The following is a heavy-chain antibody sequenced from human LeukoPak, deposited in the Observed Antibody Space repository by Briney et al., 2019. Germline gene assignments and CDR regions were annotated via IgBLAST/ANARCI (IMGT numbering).Heavy chain of an antibody. J-gene: IGHJ4*02. CDR1: GYTFTSYG. Sequence: ASVKVSCKASGYTFTSYGISWVRQAPGQGPEWMGWISAYNGNTNYAQKLQGRVTMTTDTSTSTAYMELRSLRSDDTAVYYCARDRYNWNDGFFDYWGQGTLVTVSS. CDR2: ISAYNGNT. CDR3: ARDRYNWNDGFFDY. D-gene: IGHD1-1*01. V-gene: IGHV1-18*01.